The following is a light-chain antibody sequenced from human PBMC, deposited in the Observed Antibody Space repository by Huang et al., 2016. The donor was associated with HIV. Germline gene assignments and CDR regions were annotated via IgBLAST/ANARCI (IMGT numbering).Light chain of an antibody. CDR2: DAS. CDR1: QDISNY. J-gene: IGKJ1*01. Sequence: DIQMTQSPSAMSASVGDRVTITCRASQDISNYLAWFQQKQGKGPKRLIYDASNWQTGVPSRFSGSGSGAEFTLTISSQQPEDFASYYCLQHYTYPWTFGQGTKVEIK. CDR3: LQHYTYPWT. V-gene: IGKV1-17*03.